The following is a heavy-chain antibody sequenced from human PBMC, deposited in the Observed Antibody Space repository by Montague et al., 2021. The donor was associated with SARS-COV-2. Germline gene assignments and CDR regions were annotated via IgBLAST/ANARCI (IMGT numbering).Heavy chain of an antibody. J-gene: IGHJ6*02. CDR3: ARLTVNYGDLWGYYHGMDV. D-gene: IGHD4-17*01. Sequence: SETLSLTCTVSGGSTSSSSYYWGWIRQPPGKGLEWIGSIYYSGSTYYNPSLKSRVTISVDTSKNQFSLKLSSVTAADTAVYYCARLTVNYGDLWGYYHGMDVRGQGTTFTVS. CDR2: IYYSGST. V-gene: IGHV4-39*01. CDR1: GGSTSSSSYY.